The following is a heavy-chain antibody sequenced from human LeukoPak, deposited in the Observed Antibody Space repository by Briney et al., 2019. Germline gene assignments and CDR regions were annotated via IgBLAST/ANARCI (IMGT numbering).Heavy chain of an antibody. V-gene: IGHV3-30*02. Sequence: GGSLRLSCAASGFTFSGYGMHWVRQAPGKGLEWVAFIRYDGSNKYYADSVKGRFTISRDNSKNTLYLQMNSLRAEDTAVYYCAKAEFYDFWSGYYSDYWGQGTLVTVSS. CDR2: IRYDGSNK. D-gene: IGHD3-3*01. J-gene: IGHJ4*02. CDR3: AKAEFYDFWSGYYSDY. CDR1: GFTFSGYG.